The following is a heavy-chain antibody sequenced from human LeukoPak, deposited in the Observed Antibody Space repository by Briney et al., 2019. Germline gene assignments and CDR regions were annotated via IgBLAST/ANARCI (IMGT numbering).Heavy chain of an antibody. V-gene: IGHV4-39*01. J-gene: IGHJ4*02. CDR2: IYYSGST. CDR3: ARHGPPWHYDFWSGYQLYYFDY. Sequence: SETLSLTCTVSGGSISSSSYYWGWIRQPPGKGLEWIGSIYYSGSTYYNPSLKSRGTISVDTSKNQFSLKLSSVSAADTAVYYCARHGPPWHYDFWSGYQLYYFDYWGQGTLVTVSS. D-gene: IGHD3-3*01. CDR1: GGSISSSSYY.